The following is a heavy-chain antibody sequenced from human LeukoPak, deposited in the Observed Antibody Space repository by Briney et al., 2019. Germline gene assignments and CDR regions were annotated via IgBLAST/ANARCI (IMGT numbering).Heavy chain of an antibody. CDR3: ARDPGRPYYDFWSGYYTGFDY. CDR2: INHSGST. CDR1: GGSFSGYY. Sequence: SETLSITCAVYGGSFSGYYWSWIRQPPGKGLEWIGEINHSGSTNYNPSLKSRVTISVDTSKNQFSLKLSSVTAADTAVYYCARDPGRPYYDFWSGYYTGFDYWGQGTLVTVSS. J-gene: IGHJ4*02. V-gene: IGHV4-34*01. D-gene: IGHD3-3*01.